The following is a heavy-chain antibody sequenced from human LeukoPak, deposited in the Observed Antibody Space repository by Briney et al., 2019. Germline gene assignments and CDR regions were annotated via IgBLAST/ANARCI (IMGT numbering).Heavy chain of an antibody. Sequence: SETLSLTCTVSGGSISSYYWTWIRQPAGKGLEWIGRIHPSGTTNHNPSLKSRVIMSLDMSNNQFSLKVRSVTAADTAVYYCARETEVSGGRSWDFWGQGTLVTVSS. V-gene: IGHV4-4*07. CDR3: ARETEVSGGRSWDF. CDR1: GGSISSYY. D-gene: IGHD6-19*01. CDR2: IHPSGTT. J-gene: IGHJ4*02.